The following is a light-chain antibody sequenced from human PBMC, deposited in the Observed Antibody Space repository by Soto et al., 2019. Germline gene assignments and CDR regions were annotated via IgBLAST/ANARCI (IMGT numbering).Light chain of an antibody. CDR1: QSINSAY. Sequence: PGERATLSCRTSQSINSAYLAWYQQKPGQAPRLLIYGASTRATGIPDRFSGSGSGTDFTLTISRLEPEDFAVYYCQQFGGSVYIFGQGTKVDIK. J-gene: IGKJ2*01. CDR3: QQFGGSVYI. CDR2: GAS. V-gene: IGKV3-20*01.